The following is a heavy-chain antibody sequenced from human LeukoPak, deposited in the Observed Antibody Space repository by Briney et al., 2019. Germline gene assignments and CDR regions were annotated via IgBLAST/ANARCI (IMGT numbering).Heavy chain of an antibody. V-gene: IGHV3-30*04. CDR1: GFTFSSYA. CDR3: ARDGVLTTVVTDTKMVRYFDY. CDR2: ISYDGSNK. J-gene: IGHJ4*02. Sequence: PGGSLRLSCAASGFTFSSYAMHWVRQAPGKGLEWVAVISYDGSNKYYADSVKGRFTISRDNSKNTLYLQMNSLRAEDTAVYYCARDGVLTTVVTDTKMVRYFDYWGQGTLVTVSS. D-gene: IGHD4-23*01.